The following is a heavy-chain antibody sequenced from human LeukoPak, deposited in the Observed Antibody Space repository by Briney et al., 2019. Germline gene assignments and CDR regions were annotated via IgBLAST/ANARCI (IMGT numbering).Heavy chain of an antibody. CDR1: GFTFSSYG. Sequence: GGSLRLSCAASGFTFSSYGMHWVRQAPGKGLEWVAVISYDGSNKYYADSAKGRFTISRDNSKNTLYLQMNSLRAEDTAVYYCAKGGYCTNGVCYTYYYYYGVDVWGQGTTVTVSS. CDR3: AKGGYCTNGVCYTYYYYYGVDV. CDR2: ISYDGSNK. D-gene: IGHD2-8*01. J-gene: IGHJ6*02. V-gene: IGHV3-30*18.